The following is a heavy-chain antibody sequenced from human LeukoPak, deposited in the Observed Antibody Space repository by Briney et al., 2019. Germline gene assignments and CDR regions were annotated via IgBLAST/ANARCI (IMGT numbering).Heavy chain of an antibody. CDR1: VYNYKIYG. J-gene: IGHJ3*02. V-gene: IGHV1-2*02. D-gene: IGHD2-15*01. CDR3: ARGGQDIVVEDAFDI. Sequence: ASVTVSFTTSVYNYKIYGISWVRQAPGQGLEWMGWINPNSGGTNYAQKFQGRVTMTRDTSISTAYMELSRLRSDDTAVYYCARGGQDIVVEDAFDIWGQGTMVTVSS. CDR2: INPNSGGT.